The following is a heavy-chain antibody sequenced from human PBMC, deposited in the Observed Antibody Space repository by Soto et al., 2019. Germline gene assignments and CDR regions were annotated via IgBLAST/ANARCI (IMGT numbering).Heavy chain of an antibody. Sequence: GWAPRPSCVHTGLTVSTGYLSSVRQAPGKGLECVSVIYGGGRTFYADSVKGRFTISRDNSRNTLYLQMNSLRADDTAVYYCAREHSGYDLGLGYWGQGTLLTVS. V-gene: IGHV3-53*01. J-gene: IGHJ4*02. CDR3: AREHSGYDLGLGY. CDR1: GLTVSTGY. CDR2: IYGGGRT. D-gene: IGHD5-12*01.